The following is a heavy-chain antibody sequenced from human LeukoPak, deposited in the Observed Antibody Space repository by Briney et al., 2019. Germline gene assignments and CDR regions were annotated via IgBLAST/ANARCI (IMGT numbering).Heavy chain of an antibody. CDR2: IKQDGSEK. D-gene: IGHD3-3*01. Sequence: GGSLRLSCAASGFTFSSYWMSWVRQAPGKGVEWVANIKQDGSEKDYVDSVKGRFTISRDNAKNSLYLQMNSLRAEDTAVYYCAKGRVFFFYWGQGTLVTVSS. CDR1: GFTFSSYW. CDR3: AKGRVFFFY. V-gene: IGHV3-7*01. J-gene: IGHJ4*02.